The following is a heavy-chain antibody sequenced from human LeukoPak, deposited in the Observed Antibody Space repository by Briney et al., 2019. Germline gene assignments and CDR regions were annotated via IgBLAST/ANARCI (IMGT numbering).Heavy chain of an antibody. D-gene: IGHD3-10*01. Sequence: SETLSLTCTVSGGSISSSSYYWGWIRQSPGKGLEWIAYVYSSGSTNYNPSLKSRVSISGDTSKNQFSLELSSVTAADTAVYYCARRETGFSGSGTYFSDAFDIWGQGTMVTVSS. CDR2: VYSSGST. V-gene: IGHV4-61*05. J-gene: IGHJ3*02. CDR3: ARRETGFSGSGTYFSDAFDI. CDR1: GGSISSSSYY.